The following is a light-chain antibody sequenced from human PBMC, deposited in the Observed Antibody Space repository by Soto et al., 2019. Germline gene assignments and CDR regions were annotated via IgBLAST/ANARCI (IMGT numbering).Light chain of an antibody. CDR1: SSDVGGYNY. J-gene: IGLJ1*01. CDR2: DVS. V-gene: IGLV2-11*01. Sequence: QSVLTQPRSVSGSPGQSVTISCTGTSSDVGGYNYVSWYQQNPGKAPKLMIYDVSKRPSGVPDRFSGSKSGNTASLTISGLQAEDEADYYCCSYAGSYTGVFGTGTKVTVL. CDR3: CSYAGSYTGV.